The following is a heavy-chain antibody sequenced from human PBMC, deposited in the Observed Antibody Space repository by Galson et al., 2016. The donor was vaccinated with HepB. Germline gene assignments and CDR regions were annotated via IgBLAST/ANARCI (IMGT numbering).Heavy chain of an antibody. J-gene: IGHJ2*01. CDR2: IGAGADRS. V-gene: IGHV3-23*01. Sequence: SLRLSCAASGFTFSDYYMSWVRQAPGKGLEWFSAIGAGADRSYYADSVKGRFTISRDNSKNPLYLQMDSLRTEDTAVYYCAKDWGYCGGDCPVYFDLWGRGTLVTVSS. D-gene: IGHD2-21*02. CDR3: AKDWGYCGGDCPVYFDL. CDR1: GFTFSDYY.